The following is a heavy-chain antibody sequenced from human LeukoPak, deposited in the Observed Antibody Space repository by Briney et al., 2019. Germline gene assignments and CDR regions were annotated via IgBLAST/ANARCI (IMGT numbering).Heavy chain of an antibody. D-gene: IGHD3-22*01. V-gene: IGHV3-7*01. CDR3: ARNEDYSDSTGYYSTFYLDS. J-gene: IGHJ4*02. CDR1: GFSFGMYW. CDR2: INEDGSEK. Sequence: PGGSLRLSCEGTGFSFGMYWMSWVRQAPGKGLEWVANINEDGSEKYYVDSVKGRFTISRDNGKNALYLQMKSLRAEDTAVYYCARNEDYSDSTGYYSTFYLDSWGQGTLVTVSS.